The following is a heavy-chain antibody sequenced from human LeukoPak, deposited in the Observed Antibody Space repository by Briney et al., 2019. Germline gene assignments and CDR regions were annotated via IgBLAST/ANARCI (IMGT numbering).Heavy chain of an antibody. J-gene: IGHJ6*02. CDR1: GFTFSSYS. V-gene: IGHV3-21*01. CDR2: IDSSSSYM. Sequence: GGSLRLSCAASGFTFSSYSMNWVRQAPGKGLEWVSSIDSSSSYMYYADSERGRFTISRDNAKNSPYLRMNSLRAEDTAVYYCARGSRMATASYGMDVWGQGTTVTVSS. D-gene: IGHD5-24*01. CDR3: ARGSRMATASYGMDV.